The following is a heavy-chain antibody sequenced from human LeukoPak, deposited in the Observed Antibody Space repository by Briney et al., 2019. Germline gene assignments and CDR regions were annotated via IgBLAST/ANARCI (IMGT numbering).Heavy chain of an antibody. V-gene: IGHV3-23*01. D-gene: IGHD5-12*01. CDR1: GFTFSSYA. CDR3: AKNPPPPGYSGYERYYYGMDV. J-gene: IGHJ6*04. Sequence: GGSLRLSCAASGFTFSSYAMSWVRQAPGKGLEWVSAISGSGGSTYYADSVKGRFTISRDNSKNTLYLQMNSLRAEDTAVYYCAKNPPPPGYSGYERYYYGMDVWGKGTTVTVSS. CDR2: ISGSGGST.